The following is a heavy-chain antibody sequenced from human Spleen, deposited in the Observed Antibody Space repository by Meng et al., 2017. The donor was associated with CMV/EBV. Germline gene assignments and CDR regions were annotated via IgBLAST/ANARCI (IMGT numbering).Heavy chain of an antibody. CDR2: IDWDDDK. V-gene: IGHV2-70*20. J-gene: IGHJ6*02. D-gene: IGHD2-2*02. Sequence: SDPTLVKPTPTLTLNCTLSGFKLSTRGMSVSLVRQPPGKALKWLVLIDWDDDKYYSTSLKTRLTLSKDTSKNQVVLTMTNMDPVDTATYYCARIQYQLLYSSYYGMDVWGQGTTVTVSS. CDR1: GFKLSTRGMS. CDR3: ARIQYQLLYSSYYGMDV.